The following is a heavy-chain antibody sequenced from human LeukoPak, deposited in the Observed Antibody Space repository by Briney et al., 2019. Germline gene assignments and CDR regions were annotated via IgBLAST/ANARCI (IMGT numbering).Heavy chain of an antibody. CDR1: GFTFSSYG. Sequence: GGSLRLSCAASGFTFSSYGMHWVRQAPGKGLEWVAVISYDGSKKYYADSVKGRFTISRDNAKNSLYLQMNSPRAEDTALYYCARGPVYYFDYWGQGTLVTVSS. V-gene: IGHV3-30*03. CDR2: ISYDGSKK. D-gene: IGHD1-14*01. CDR3: ARGPVYYFDY. J-gene: IGHJ4*02.